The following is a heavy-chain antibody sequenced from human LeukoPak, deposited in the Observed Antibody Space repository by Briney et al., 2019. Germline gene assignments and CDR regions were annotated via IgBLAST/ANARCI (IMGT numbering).Heavy chain of an antibody. CDR3: ASSVGGAAAGTYYFDY. D-gene: IGHD6-13*01. J-gene: IGHJ4*02. Sequence: GESPKISCKGSGYSFTSYWLGWVRQMPGKGLEWMGIIYPGDSDTRYSPSFQGQVTISADKSISTAYLQWSSLKASDTAMYYCASSVGGAAAGTYYFDYWGQGTLVTVSS. V-gene: IGHV5-51*01. CDR2: IYPGDSDT. CDR1: GYSFTSYW.